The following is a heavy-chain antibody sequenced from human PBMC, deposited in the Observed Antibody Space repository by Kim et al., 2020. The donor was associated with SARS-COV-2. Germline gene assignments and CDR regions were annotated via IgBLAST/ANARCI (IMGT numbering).Heavy chain of an antibody. CDR3: ARDPLVTPSGVFDD. Sequence: NPSLNSRVTISVDTSKNQFSLKLSSVTAADTAVYYCARDPLVTPSGVFDDWGQGTLVTVSS. V-gene: IGHV4-39*07. D-gene: IGHD3-10*01. J-gene: IGHJ4*02.